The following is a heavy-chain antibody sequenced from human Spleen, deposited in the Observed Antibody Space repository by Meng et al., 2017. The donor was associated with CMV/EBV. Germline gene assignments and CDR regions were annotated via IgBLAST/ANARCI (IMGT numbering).Heavy chain of an antibody. J-gene: IGHJ4*02. V-gene: IGHV3-21*01. D-gene: IGHD3-3*01. CDR3: ARDDPGVAGNFDY. CDR2: ISFDSGHI. Sequence: GESLKISCAASGFTFSSYSMNWVRQAPGKGLEWVSLISFDSGHIYYADAVKGRFTISRDNAKKSLFLQMNGLRGEDTGIYYCARDDPGVAGNFDYWGQGALVTVSS. CDR1: GFTFSSYS.